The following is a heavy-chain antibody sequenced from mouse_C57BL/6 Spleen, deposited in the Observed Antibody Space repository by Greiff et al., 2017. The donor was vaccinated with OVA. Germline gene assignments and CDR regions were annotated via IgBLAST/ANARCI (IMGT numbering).Heavy chain of an antibody. J-gene: IGHJ4*01. Sequence: QVQLQQPGAELVKPGASVKVSCKASGYTFTSYWMHWVKQRPGQGLEWIGRIHPSDSDTNYNQQFKGKATLTVDKSSSTAYMQLSSLTSEDSAFYYCAIEDYYGSSPYYAMDYWGQGTSVTVSS. CDR2: IHPSDSDT. D-gene: IGHD1-1*01. V-gene: IGHV1-74*01. CDR3: AIEDYYGSSPYYAMDY. CDR1: GYTFTSYW.